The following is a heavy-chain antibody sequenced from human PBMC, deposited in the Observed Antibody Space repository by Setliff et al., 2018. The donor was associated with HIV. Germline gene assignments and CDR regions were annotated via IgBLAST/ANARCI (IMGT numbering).Heavy chain of an antibody. Sequence: PSETLSLTCTVSGGSISSDGFYWSWIRQHPGEGLEWIGYISYSGSTYYNPSLKTRVTISVDTSKNQFSLKLNSVTAADTAVYYCARSLYYDSSGYYYGGYFDLWGRGTLVTAPQ. CDR1: GGSISSDGFY. CDR3: ARSLYYDSSGYYYGGYFDL. D-gene: IGHD3-22*01. CDR2: ISYSGST. V-gene: IGHV4-31*03. J-gene: IGHJ2*01.